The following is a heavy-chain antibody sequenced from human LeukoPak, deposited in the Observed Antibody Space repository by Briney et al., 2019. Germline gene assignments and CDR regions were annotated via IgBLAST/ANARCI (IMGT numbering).Heavy chain of an antibody. V-gene: IGHV3-23*01. J-gene: IGHJ3*02. CDR3: AKGYCGSSSCYSYAFDI. CDR2: ISGSGSST. CDR1: GFTFTTYA. D-gene: IGHD2-2*01. Sequence: GGSLRLSCSASGFTFTTYAMSWVRQAPGKGLEWVSAISGSGSSTYYADSAKGRFTISRDNSKNTLFLQMNSLRAEDTAVYYCAKGYCGSSSCYSYAFDIWGQGTVVTVSS.